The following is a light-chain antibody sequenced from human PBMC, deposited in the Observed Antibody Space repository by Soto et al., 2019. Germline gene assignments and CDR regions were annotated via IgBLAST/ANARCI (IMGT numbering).Light chain of an antibody. Sequence: QSVLTQPPSVSAAPGQKVTISCSGSSSNIGNNYVSWYQQLPGTAPKLIIYDNNKRPPGIPDRFSGSKSGTSATLGITGLQTGDEADYYCGTWDSSLSVWVFGGGTKVTVL. CDR3: GTWDSSLSVWV. V-gene: IGLV1-51*01. CDR1: SSNIGNNY. CDR2: DNN. J-gene: IGLJ3*02.